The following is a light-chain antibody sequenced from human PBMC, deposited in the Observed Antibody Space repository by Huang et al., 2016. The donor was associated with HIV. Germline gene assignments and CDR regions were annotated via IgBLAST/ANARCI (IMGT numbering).Light chain of an antibody. J-gene: IGKJ3*01. CDR3: QQYFTTPT. V-gene: IGKV4-1*01. CDR2: WAS. Sequence: DIVMTQSPDSLAVSLGERATINCKSSQSILYISGNKNYLSWYQKKPGPPPKLLIYWASTRESGVPDRFSGSGSGTDFTLTISSLLAEDVAVYYCQQYFTTPTFGPGTKVEI. CDR1: QSILYISGNKNY.